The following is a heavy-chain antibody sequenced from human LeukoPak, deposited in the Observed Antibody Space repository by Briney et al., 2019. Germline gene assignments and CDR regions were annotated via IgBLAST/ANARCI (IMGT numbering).Heavy chain of an antibody. V-gene: IGHV3-66*01. CDR1: GFTVSSNY. CDR3: ARDSSAYYYDSSFDY. J-gene: IGHJ4*02. D-gene: IGHD3-22*01. CDR2: IYSGGST. Sequence: GGSLRLSCAASGFTVSSNYMSWVRQAPGKGLKGVSVIYSGGSTYYADSVKGRFTISRDNSKNTLYLQMNSLRAEDTAVYYCARDSSAYYYDSSFDYWGQGTLVTVSS.